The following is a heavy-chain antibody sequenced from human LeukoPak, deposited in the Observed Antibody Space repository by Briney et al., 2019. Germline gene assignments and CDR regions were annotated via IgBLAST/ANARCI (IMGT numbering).Heavy chain of an antibody. J-gene: IGHJ3*02. CDR2: IYYSGST. Sequence: SETLSLTCTVSGGSISSSSYYWGWIRQPPGKGLEWIGSIYYSGSTYYNPSLKSRVTISVDTSKNQFSLKLSSVTAADTAVYYCARHVDIVVVVAATNAFDIWGQGTMVNVSS. V-gene: IGHV4-39*01. CDR1: GGSISSSSYY. CDR3: ARHVDIVVVVAATNAFDI. D-gene: IGHD2-15*01.